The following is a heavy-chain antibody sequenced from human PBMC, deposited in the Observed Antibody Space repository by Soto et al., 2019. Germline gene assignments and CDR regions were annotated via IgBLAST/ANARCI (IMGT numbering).Heavy chain of an antibody. CDR2: IIPIFGTA. J-gene: IGHJ6*02. V-gene: IGHV1-69*13. CDR1: GGTFSSYA. Sequence: ASVKVSCKASGGTFSSYAISWVRQAPGQGLEWMGGIIPIFGTANYAQKFQGRVTITADESTSTAYMELSSLRSEDTAVYYYARSRYYYDSSGYYPAGYYYYGMDVWGQGTTVTVSS. CDR3: ARSRYYYDSSGYYPAGYYYYGMDV. D-gene: IGHD3-22*01.